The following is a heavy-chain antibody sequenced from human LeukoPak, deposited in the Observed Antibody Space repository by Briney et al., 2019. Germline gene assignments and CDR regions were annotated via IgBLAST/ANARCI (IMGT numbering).Heavy chain of an antibody. V-gene: IGHV6-1*01. CDR1: GDSVSSNSAA. D-gene: IGHD6-13*01. Sequence: SRTLSLTCAISGDSVSSNSAAWNWIRQSPSRGLEWLGRTYYRSQWYDDYAVSVKSRITINPDTSKNQFSLQLNSVTPEDTTVHYCAAAGKPGYSSSWLDYWGQGTLVTVSS. CDR2: TYYRSQWYD. CDR3: AAAGKPGYSSSWLDY. J-gene: IGHJ4*02.